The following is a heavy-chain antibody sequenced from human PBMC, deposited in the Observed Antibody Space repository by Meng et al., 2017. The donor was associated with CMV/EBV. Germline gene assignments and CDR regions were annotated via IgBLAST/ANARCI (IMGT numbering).Heavy chain of an antibody. CDR3: ARTGEYPTFDY. J-gene: IGHJ4*02. CDR2: IYYSGST. V-gene: IGHV4-30-4*08. CDR1: GSSISSGDYC. D-gene: IGHD2/OR15-2a*01. Sequence: VELQAAGPGLAKPSPTLFLTCTVSGSSISSGDYCWSWIRQPPWKGLEWIGYIYYSGSTYYNPSLKSRVTISVDTSKNQFSLKLSSVTAADTAVYYCARTGEYPTFDYWGQGTLVTVSS.